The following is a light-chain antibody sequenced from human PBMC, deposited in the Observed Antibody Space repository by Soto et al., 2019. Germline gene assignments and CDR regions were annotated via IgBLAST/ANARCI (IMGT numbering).Light chain of an antibody. CDR1: SSNIGSNT. V-gene: IGLV1-44*01. CDR3: AAWDDSLNGLV. J-gene: IGLJ2*01. CDR2: SNN. Sequence: QSVLTQPPSASVTPGQRVTISCSGSSSNIGSNTVNWYQQLPGTAPKLLISSNNQRPSGVPDRFSGPKSGTSASLAISGLQSEDEADYYCAAWDDSLNGLVFGGGTKLTVL.